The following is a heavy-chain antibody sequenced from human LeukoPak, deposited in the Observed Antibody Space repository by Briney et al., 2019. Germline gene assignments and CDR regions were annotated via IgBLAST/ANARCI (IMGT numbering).Heavy chain of an antibody. J-gene: IGHJ4*02. Sequence: SQTLSLTCAVSGGSISSGGYSWSWIRQPLGKGLEWIGYIYHSGSTYYNPSLKSRVTISVDRSKNQFSLKLSSVTAADTAVYYCARADYYGSGATVDYWGQGTLVTVSS. V-gene: IGHV4-30-2*01. D-gene: IGHD3-10*01. CDR3: ARADYYGSGATVDY. CDR2: IYHSGST. CDR1: GGSISSGGYS.